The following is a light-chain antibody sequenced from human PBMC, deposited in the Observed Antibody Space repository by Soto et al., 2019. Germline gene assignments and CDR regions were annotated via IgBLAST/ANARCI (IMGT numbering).Light chain of an antibody. CDR1: ESISSW. CDR2: KAS. CDR3: QQYNTYSPVT. V-gene: IGKV1-5*03. Sequence: DIQMTQSPSTLSASVGDRVIITCRASESISSWLAWYQQKPGKAPKLLIYKASSLQSGVPSRFSGSGSRTEFALTISSLQPDDFATYYCQQYNTYSPVTFGPGTKVDIK. J-gene: IGKJ3*01.